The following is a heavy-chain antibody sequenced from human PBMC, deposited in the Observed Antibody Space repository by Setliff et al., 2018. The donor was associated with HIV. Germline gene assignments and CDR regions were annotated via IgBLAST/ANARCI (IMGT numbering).Heavy chain of an antibody. CDR1: GYTFTKYG. D-gene: IGHD3-10*01. Sequence: GASVKVSCKASGYTFTKYGIIWVRQAPGQGLEWMGWIGADNGNTNYAQKFQGRVTMTTDTSTSTVYMELGSLISDDTAVYYCAREGLIWFGELSLDDAFDIWGQGTMVTVSS. CDR2: IGADNGNT. CDR3: AREGLIWFGELSLDDAFDI. J-gene: IGHJ3*02. V-gene: IGHV1-18*04.